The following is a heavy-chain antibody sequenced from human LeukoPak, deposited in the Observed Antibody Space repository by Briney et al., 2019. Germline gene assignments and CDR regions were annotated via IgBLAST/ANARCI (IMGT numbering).Heavy chain of an antibody. D-gene: IGHD2-8*02. CDR2: ISYDGRLK. Sequence: GRSLRLSCTASGFTFSTYAMHWVRQAPGKGLEWVAVISYDGRLKYYADSVKGQFTISRDNSKNTLYLQMNSLRTEDTAVFYCARDRYDYTGNLDYWGQGTLVTVSS. V-gene: IGHV3-30*04. CDR1: GFTFSTYA. J-gene: IGHJ4*02. CDR3: ARDRYDYTGNLDY.